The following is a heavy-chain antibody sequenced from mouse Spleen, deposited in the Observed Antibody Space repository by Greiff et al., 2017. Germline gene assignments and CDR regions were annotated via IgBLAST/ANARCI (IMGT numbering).Heavy chain of an antibody. J-gene: IGHJ4*01. CDR1: GFSLTSYG. CDR2: IWSDGST. D-gene: IGHD2-12*01. V-gene: IGHV2-6-1*01. Sequence: QVQLKESGPGLVAPSQSLSITCTISGFSLTSYGLHWVRQPPGKGLEWLVVIWSDGSTTYNSALKSRLSITKDNSKSQVFLKMNSLQTDDTAMYYCARRGTYDEAMDYWGQGTSVTVSS. CDR3: ARRGTYDEAMDY.